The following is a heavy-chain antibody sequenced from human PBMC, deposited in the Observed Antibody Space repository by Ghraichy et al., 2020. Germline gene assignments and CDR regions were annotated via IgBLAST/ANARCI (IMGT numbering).Heavy chain of an antibody. D-gene: IGHD1-7*01. CDR2: ISGSGGST. CDR3: AKDLVRVMELRRGGYYYYGMDV. CDR1: GFTFSSCA. J-gene: IGHJ6*02. V-gene: IGHV3-23*01. Sequence: GGSLRLSCAASGFTFSSCAMNWVRQAPGKGLEWVSVISGSGGSTYYADSVKGRFTISRDNSKNSLYLQLNSLSAEDTAVYFCAKDLVRVMELRRGGYYYYGMDVWGQGTTVTVSS.